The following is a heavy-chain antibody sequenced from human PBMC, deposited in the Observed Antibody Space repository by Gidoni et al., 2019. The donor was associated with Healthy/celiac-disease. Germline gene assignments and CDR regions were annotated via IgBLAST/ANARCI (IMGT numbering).Heavy chain of an antibody. V-gene: IGHV3-30*18. CDR2: ISYDGSNK. J-gene: IGHJ4*02. CDR1: GFTFSRYG. CDR3: AKAVGRQIVGALVN. D-gene: IGHD1-26*01. Sequence: QVQLVESGGGVVQPGRSLRLSCAASGFTFSRYGMHWVRQAPGKGLEWVAVISYDGSNKYYADSVKGRFTISRDNSKNTLYLQMNSLRAEDTAVYYCAKAVGRQIVGALVNWGQGTLVTVSS.